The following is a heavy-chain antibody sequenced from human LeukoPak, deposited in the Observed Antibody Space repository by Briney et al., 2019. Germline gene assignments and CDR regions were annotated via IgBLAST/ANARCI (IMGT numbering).Heavy chain of an antibody. J-gene: IGHJ4*02. D-gene: IGHD3-3*01. CDR1: GFTFSSYG. Sequence: GRSLRLSCAASGFTFSSYGMHWVRQAPGKGLEWVAVIWYDGSNKYYADSVKGRFNISRDNSKNTLYLQMNSLRAEDTAVYYCARDITIFGVVTYYFDYWGQGTLVTVSS. CDR2: IWYDGSNK. CDR3: ARDITIFGVVTYYFDY. V-gene: IGHV3-33*01.